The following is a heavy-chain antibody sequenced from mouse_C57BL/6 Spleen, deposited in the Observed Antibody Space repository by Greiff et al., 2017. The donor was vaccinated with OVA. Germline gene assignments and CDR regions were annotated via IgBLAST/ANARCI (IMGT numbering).Heavy chain of an antibody. CDR3: ARYDYDRAGFAY. Sequence: EVKVVESGGGLVQPGGSLSLSCAASGFTFTDYYMSWVRQPPGKALEWLGFIRNKANGYTTEYSASVKGRFTISRDNSQSILYLQMNALRAEDSATYYCARYDYDRAGFAYWGQGTLVTVSA. CDR2: IRNKANGYTT. V-gene: IGHV7-3*01. D-gene: IGHD2-4*01. CDR1: GFTFTDYY. J-gene: IGHJ3*01.